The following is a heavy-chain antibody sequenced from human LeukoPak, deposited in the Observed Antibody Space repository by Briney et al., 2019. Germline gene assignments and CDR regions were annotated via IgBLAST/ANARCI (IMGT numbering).Heavy chain of an antibody. J-gene: IGHJ4*02. V-gene: IGHV1-18*01. CDR1: GYTFTSYD. CDR3: ARDSRYVVAATRHNQGFDY. Sequence: GASVKVSCKASGYTFTSYDINWVRQATGQGLEWMGWISAYNGNTNYAQKLQGRVTMTTDTSTSTAYMELRSLRSDDTAVYYCARDSRYVVAATRHNQGFDYWGQGTLVTVSS. CDR2: ISAYNGNT. D-gene: IGHD2-15*01.